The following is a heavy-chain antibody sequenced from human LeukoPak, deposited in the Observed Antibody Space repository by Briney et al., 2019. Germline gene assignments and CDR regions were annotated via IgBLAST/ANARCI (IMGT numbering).Heavy chain of an antibody. CDR2: IYPGDSDT. V-gene: IGHV5-51*01. D-gene: IGHD6-19*01. J-gene: IGHJ4*02. Sequence: GESLKISCKGSGYSFTSYWSGWVRQMPVKGLEWMGIIYPGDSDTRYSPSFQGQVTISADKSISTAYLQWSSLKASDTAMYYCARQTAVAGTTGHFDYWGQGTLVTVSS. CDR3: ARQTAVAGTTGHFDY. CDR1: GYSFTSYW.